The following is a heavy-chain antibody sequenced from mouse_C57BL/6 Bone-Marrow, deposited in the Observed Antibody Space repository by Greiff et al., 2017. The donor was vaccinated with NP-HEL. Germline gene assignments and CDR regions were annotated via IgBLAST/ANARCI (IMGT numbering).Heavy chain of an antibody. V-gene: IGHV1-19*01. Sequence: EVKLQQSGPVLVKPGASVKMSCKASGYTFTDYYMNWVKQSHGKSLEWIGVINPYNGGTSYNQKFKGKATLTVDKSSSTAYMELNSLTSEDSAVYYCARRDYYGSIYQYYFDYWGQGTTLTVSS. J-gene: IGHJ2*01. CDR3: ARRDYYGSIYQYYFDY. CDR2: INPYNGGT. CDR1: GYTFTDYY. D-gene: IGHD1-1*01.